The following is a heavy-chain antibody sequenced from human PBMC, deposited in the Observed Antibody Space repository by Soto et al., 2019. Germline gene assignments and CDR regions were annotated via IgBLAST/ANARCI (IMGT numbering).Heavy chain of an antibody. CDR1: GGSISSGGYY. CDR2: IYYSGST. CDR3: ARVISVVAATGGWFDP. V-gene: IGHV4-31*03. Sequence: QVQLQESGPGLVKPSQTLSLTCTVSGGSISSGGYYWSWIRQHPGKGLEWIGYIYYSGSTYYNPSLKSRVTISVDTSKNQCSLKLSSVTAADTAVYYCARVISVVAATGGWFDPWGQGTLVTVSS. J-gene: IGHJ5*02. D-gene: IGHD2-15*01.